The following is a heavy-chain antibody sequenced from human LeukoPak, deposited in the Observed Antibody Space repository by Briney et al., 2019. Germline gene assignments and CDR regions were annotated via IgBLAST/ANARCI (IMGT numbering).Heavy chain of an antibody. D-gene: IGHD7-27*01. CDR3: ARRLGKGYAFDI. V-gene: IGHV1-8*01. CDR1: GYTFTSYD. J-gene: IGHJ3*02. CDR2: MNPNSGNT. Sequence: GASVKVSCKVSGYTFTSYDINWVRQATGQGLEWMGWMNPNSGNTGYAQKFQGRVTMTRNTSISTAYMELSSLRSEDTAVYYCARRLGKGYAFDIWGKGQWSPSLQ.